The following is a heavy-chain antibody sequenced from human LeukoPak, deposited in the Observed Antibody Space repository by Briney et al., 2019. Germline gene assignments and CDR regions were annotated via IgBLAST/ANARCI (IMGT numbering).Heavy chain of an antibody. Sequence: GGSLRLSCAASGFTFSSYEMNWVRQAPGKGLEWVSYISGSGSNIYYADSVKGRFTISRDNAKNSLYLQMNSLRAEDTAVYYCARDKIVGATHFDYWGQGTLVTVSS. D-gene: IGHD1-26*01. J-gene: IGHJ4*02. V-gene: IGHV3-48*03. CDR1: GFTFSSYE. CDR3: ARDKIVGATHFDY. CDR2: ISGSGSNI.